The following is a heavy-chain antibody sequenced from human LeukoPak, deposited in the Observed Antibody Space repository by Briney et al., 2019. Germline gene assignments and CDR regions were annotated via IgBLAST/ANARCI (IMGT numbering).Heavy chain of an antibody. D-gene: IGHD2-15*01. Sequence: GGSLRLACAASGFSFSNYGMHWVRQAPGKGLEWVTFIRFDGSSKSFADSVKGRFSISRDDSKNTLYLQMNSLRVDDTAVYYCAKDQDYCGSGRCYLFGVLDVWGKGTTVTIS. V-gene: IGHV3-30*02. CDR1: GFSFSNYG. CDR2: IRFDGSSK. CDR3: AKDQDYCGSGRCYLFGVLDV. J-gene: IGHJ6*03.